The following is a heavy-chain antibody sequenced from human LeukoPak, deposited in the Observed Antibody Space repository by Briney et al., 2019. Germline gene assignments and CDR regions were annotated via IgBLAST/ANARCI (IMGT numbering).Heavy chain of an antibody. V-gene: IGHV5-51*01. CDR1: GYRLTNNW. Sequence: GESLKISCKISGYRLTNNWSGWGRPVARKGLELMGLIYPGDSDTRYSPSFQGQVTFSVDASISTAYLQLSGLRASDTAIYYCVRFGLTSSLDYWGQGTLVTVSS. CDR3: VRFGLTSSLDY. J-gene: IGHJ4*02. D-gene: IGHD6-13*01. CDR2: IYPGDSDT.